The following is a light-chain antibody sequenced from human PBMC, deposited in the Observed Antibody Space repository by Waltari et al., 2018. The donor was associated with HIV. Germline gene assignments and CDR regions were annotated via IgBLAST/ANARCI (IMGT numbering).Light chain of an antibody. J-gene: IGLJ3*02. Sequence: SSELAQDPAVSVALGQTVRITCQGDSVRTYYASWYQQKPGQAPVLFFYDRNNRPAGIPDRFAGSTSGDTASLTITGAQAEDEADYYCNSRDTSGHWFFGGGTKVTVL. CDR3: NSRDTSGHWF. CDR2: DRN. V-gene: IGLV3-19*01. CDR1: SVRTYY.